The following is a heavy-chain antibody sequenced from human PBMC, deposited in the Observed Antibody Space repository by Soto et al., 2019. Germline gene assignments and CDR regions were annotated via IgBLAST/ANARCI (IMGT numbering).Heavy chain of an antibody. J-gene: IGHJ3*02. CDR2: ISGSGGST. Sequence: PGGSLRLSCAASGFTFSSYSMHWVRQAPGKGLEWVSAISGSGGSTYYADSVKGRFTISRDNSKNTLYLQMNSLRAEDTAVYYCAKEDYYDILTGPSRDAFDIWGQGTMVTVSS. D-gene: IGHD3-9*01. CDR1: GFTFSSYS. V-gene: IGHV3-23*01. CDR3: AKEDYYDILTGPSRDAFDI.